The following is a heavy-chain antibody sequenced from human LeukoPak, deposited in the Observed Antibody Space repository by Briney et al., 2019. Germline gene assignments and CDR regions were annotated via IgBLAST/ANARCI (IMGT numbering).Heavy chain of an antibody. D-gene: IGHD6-13*01. CDR1: GFTFSSSA. J-gene: IGHJ5*02. V-gene: IGHV1-58*02. CDR3: AASTSPSIAAADT. Sequence: SVKVSCKASGFTFSSSAMQWVRQARGQRLEWIGWIVVGSGNTNYAQKFQERVTITRDMSTSTAYMELSSLRSEDTAVYYCAASTSPSIAAADTWGQGTLVTVSS. CDR2: IVVGSGNT.